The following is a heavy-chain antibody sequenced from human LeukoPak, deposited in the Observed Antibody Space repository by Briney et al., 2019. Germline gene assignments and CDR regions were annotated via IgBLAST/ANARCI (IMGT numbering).Heavy chain of an antibody. Sequence: GGSLRLSCAASGFTSFSHYWIHWVRQAPGKGLVWVSRIKGDGSGTIYADSVKGRFTISRDNARNTVYLQMNSLRVEDTAVYYCARDRNYQLSPPWGQGTLVTVSS. V-gene: IGHV3-74*01. J-gene: IGHJ4*02. CDR1: GFTSFSHYW. CDR3: ARDRNYQLSPP. CDR2: IKGDGSGT. D-gene: IGHD2-2*01.